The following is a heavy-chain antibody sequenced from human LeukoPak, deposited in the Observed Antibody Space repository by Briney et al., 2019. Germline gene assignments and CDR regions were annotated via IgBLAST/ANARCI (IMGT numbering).Heavy chain of an antibody. CDR3: ARHVTGAPFDY. V-gene: IGHV5-51*01. J-gene: IGHJ4*02. CDR2: IYPGDSDT. CDR1: GYNFAHHW. Sequence: GESLKISCKGSGYNFAHHWIGWLRQMPGKGLEWMGIIYPGDSDTRYSPSFEGQAIISADASISTAYLQWSTLKASDTAMYYCARHVTGAPFDYWGQGTLVTVSS. D-gene: IGHD2-21*02.